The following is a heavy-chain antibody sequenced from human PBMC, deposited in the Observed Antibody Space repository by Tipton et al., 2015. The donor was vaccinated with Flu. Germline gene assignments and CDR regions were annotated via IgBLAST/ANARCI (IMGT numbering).Heavy chain of an antibody. J-gene: IGHJ4*02. Sequence: GLVKPSETLSLTCSVSNDSISSSPYYWGWVRQPPGKGLEWIGMIFYTGSTYYKPSLYSRVSISLDTSKNHFPLRLSSVTAADTAVYYCARRAPAFDYWGRGVLVTVSS. CDR1: NDSISSSPYY. V-gene: IGHV4-39*02. CDR3: ARRAPAFDY. CDR2: IFYTGST.